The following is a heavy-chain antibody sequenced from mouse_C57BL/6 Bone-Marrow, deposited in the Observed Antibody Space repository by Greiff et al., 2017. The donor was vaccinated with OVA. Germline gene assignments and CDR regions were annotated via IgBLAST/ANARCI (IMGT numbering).Heavy chain of an antibody. CDR2: INPYNGGT. CDR3: ARDVFYYAMDY. J-gene: IGHJ4*01. V-gene: IGHV1-19*01. Sequence: VQLQQSGPVLVKPGASVKMSCKASGYTFTDYYMNWVKQSHGKSLEWSGVINPYNGGTSYNQKFKGKATLTVDKSSSTAYMELNSLTSEDSAVYYCARDVFYYAMDYWGQGTSVTVSS. CDR1: GYTFTDYY.